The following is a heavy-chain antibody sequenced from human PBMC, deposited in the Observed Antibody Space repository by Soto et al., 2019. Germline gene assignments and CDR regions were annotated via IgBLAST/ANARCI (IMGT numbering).Heavy chain of an antibody. V-gene: IGHV4-31*03. CDR3: ARGGYYYSSAMDV. D-gene: IGHD3-16*01. CDR2: IYYSGST. Sequence: QVQLQESGPGLVEPSQTLSLTCTVSGGSISTGGYYWSWIRQHPGKGLEWIAYIYYSGSTYYNPSLKSRVTLSLDTSQRQFSLKLNSVTAADTAVYFCARGGYYYSSAMDVWGQGTTVIVSS. CDR1: GGSISTGGYY. J-gene: IGHJ6*02.